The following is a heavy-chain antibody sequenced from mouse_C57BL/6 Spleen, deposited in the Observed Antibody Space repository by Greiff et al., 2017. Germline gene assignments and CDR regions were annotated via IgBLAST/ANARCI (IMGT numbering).Heavy chain of an antibody. J-gene: IGHJ2*02. D-gene: IGHD1-1*01. CDR2: IDPSDSET. V-gene: IGHV1-52*01. CDR1: GYTFTSYW. CDR3: ARWAYYGGFDY. Sequence: QVQLQQPGAELVRPGSSVKLSCKASGYTFTSYWMHWVKQRPIQGLEWIGNIDPSDSETHYNQKFKDKATLTVDKSSSTAYMQLSSLTSEDSAVYYCARWAYYGGFDYGGKGTSLTVSS.